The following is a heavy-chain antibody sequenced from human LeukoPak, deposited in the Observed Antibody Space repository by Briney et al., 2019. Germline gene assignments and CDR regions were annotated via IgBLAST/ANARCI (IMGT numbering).Heavy chain of an antibody. D-gene: IGHD1-26*01. CDR3: ARDTPSWAKWELAYFDY. CDR1: GFTFSSYA. J-gene: IGHJ4*02. CDR2: ISYDGSNK. V-gene: IGHV3-30-3*01. Sequence: PGGSLRLSCAASGFTFSSYAMHWVRQAPGKGLEWVAVISYDGSNKYYADSVKGRFTISRDNSKNTLYLQMNSLRAEDTAVYYCARDTPSWAKWELAYFDYWGQGTLVTVSS.